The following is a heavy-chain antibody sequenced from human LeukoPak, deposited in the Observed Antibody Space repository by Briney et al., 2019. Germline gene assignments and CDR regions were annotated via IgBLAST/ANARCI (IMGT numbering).Heavy chain of an antibody. V-gene: IGHV1-69*13. Sequence: SVKGSCRASGGTFSSYAISWVRQATGQGLEWMGGGIPIFGTANPAQKCQGRVTITADESTSTAYMELSSLRSEDTAVYYCARDRFSRDDSSGYEGFAFDIWGQGTMVTVSS. CDR3: ARDRFSRDDSSGYEGFAFDI. CDR2: GIPIFGTA. D-gene: IGHD3-22*01. J-gene: IGHJ3*02. CDR1: GGTFSSYA.